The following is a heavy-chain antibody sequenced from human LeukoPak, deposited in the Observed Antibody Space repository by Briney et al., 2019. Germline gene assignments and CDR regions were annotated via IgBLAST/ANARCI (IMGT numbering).Heavy chain of an antibody. CDR3: ARDLRLELGAFDI. J-gene: IGHJ3*02. CDR1: GYTFTGYY. D-gene: IGHD1-7*01. Sequence: ASVKVSCKASGYTFTGYYMHWVRQTPGQGLEWMGWINPNSGGTNYAQKFQGRVTMTRDTSISTAYMELSRLRSDDTAVYYCARDLRLELGAFDIWGQGTMVTVSS. CDR2: INPNSGGT. V-gene: IGHV1-2*02.